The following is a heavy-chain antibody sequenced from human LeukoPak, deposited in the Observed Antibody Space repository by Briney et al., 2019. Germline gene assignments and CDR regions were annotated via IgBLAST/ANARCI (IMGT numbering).Heavy chain of an antibody. J-gene: IGHJ4*02. CDR3: AKDKEGYSGYDYRYYFDY. D-gene: IGHD5-12*01. CDR1: GFTFSSYA. V-gene: IGHV3-23*01. Sequence: QSGGSLRLSCAASGFTFSSYAMSWVRQAPGKGLEWVSAISGSGGSTYYADSVKGRFTISRDNSKNTLYLQMNSLRAEDTAVYYCAKDKEGYSGYDYRYYFDYWGQGTLVTVSS. CDR2: ISGSGGST.